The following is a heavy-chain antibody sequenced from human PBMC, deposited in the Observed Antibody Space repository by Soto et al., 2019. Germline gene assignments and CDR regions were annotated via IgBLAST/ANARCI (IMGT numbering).Heavy chain of an antibody. J-gene: IGHJ2*01. V-gene: IGHV1-18*01. D-gene: IGHD2-15*01. CDR3: ARCYCSVGSCFTCWHFDL. Sequence: QVQLVQSGAEVKKPGASVKVSCQASGYIFSNYGISWVRQAPGQGLEWMGWIGPYNGNTDQAQNFQGRVTMTTDTSTNTAYMELRSLRSDDTAFYYCARCYCSVGSCFTCWHFDLWGRGTLVTVSS. CDR2: IGPYNGNT. CDR1: GYIFSNYG.